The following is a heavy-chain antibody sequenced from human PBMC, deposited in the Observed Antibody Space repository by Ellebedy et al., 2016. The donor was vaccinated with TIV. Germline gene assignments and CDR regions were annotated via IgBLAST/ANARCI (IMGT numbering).Heavy chain of an antibody. CDR3: VRDGFSGHGSATGVYFDL. CDR2: ISSRSSYI. D-gene: IGHD5-12*01. J-gene: IGHJ4*02. CDR1: GFTFSSHG. Sequence: GGSLRLXXGASGFTFSSHGMNWVRQSPGKGLEWVAYISSRSSYIYYADSVKGRFTISRDNAKNSLYLQMSSLRVEDTAVYFCVRDGFSGHGSATGVYFDLWGQGSLVTVSS. V-gene: IGHV3-21*01.